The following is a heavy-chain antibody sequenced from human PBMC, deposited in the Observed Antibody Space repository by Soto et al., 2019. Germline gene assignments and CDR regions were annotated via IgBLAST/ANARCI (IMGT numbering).Heavy chain of an antibody. V-gene: IGHV3-23*01. CDR2: ISDSGGST. J-gene: IGHJ6*03. CDR1: GFTFSSYT. CDR3: AKGLGDYYYMDV. Sequence: EVQLLESGGGLVQPGGSLRLSCAASGFTFSSYTMSWVRQAPGKGLEWVSAISDSGGSTYYADSVKGRFTISRDNSKHTLFLQVNSLRVEDTAVYYCAKGLGDYYYMDVWGKGTTVTVSS.